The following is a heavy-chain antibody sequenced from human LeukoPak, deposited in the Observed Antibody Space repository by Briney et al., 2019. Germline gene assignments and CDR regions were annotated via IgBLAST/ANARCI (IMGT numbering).Heavy chain of an antibody. CDR1: GFTFSSYS. Sequence: GGSLRLSCAASGFTFSSYSMNWVRQAPGKGLEWVSSISSSSSYIYYADSVKGRFTISRDNAKNSLYLQMNSLRAEDTAVYYRARGSYYVAGDFDYWGQGTLVTVSS. CDR3: ARGSYYVAGDFDY. J-gene: IGHJ4*02. CDR2: ISSSSSYI. D-gene: IGHD1-26*01. V-gene: IGHV3-21*01.